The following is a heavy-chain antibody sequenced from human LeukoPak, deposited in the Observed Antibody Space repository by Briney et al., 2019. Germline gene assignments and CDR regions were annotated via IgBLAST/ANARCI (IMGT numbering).Heavy chain of an antibody. CDR3: ARARIPGLPGY. J-gene: IGHJ4*02. Sequence: GGSLRLSCAASGFTFSDYYMSWIRQAPGKGLEWVSYISSSSSYTNYADSVKGRFTISRDNAKNSLYLQMNSLRAEDTAAYYCARARIPGLPGYWGQGTLVTVSS. V-gene: IGHV3-11*06. CDR2: ISSSSSYT. D-gene: IGHD2-2*02. CDR1: GFTFSDYY.